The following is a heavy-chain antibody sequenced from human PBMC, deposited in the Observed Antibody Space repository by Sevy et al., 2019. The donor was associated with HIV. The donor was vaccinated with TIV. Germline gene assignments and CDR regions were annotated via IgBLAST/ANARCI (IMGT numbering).Heavy chain of an antibody. Sequence: ASVKVSCKVSGYTFINYGITWVRQAPGQGLEWMGWISRYNTNYAQKLQGRVTMTTDTSTSTVYMELRSLRSDDTAVYYCARSPSGSQGPGQYFQHWGQGTLVTVSS. CDR2: ISRYNT. D-gene: IGHD1-26*01. CDR1: GYTFINYG. V-gene: IGHV1-18*01. CDR3: ARSPSGSQGPGQYFQH. J-gene: IGHJ1*01.